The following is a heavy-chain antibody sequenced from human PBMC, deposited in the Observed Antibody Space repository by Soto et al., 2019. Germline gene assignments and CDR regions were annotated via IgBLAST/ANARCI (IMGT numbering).Heavy chain of an antibody. D-gene: IGHD2-2*01. Sequence: SGFTFSSYSMNWVRQAPGKGLEWVSSISSSSSYIYYADSVKGRFTISRDNAKNSLYLQMNSLRAEDTAVYYCARDPSHLYCSSTSCYRGWFDPWGQGTLVTVSS. CDR2: ISSSSSYI. CDR3: ARDPSHLYCSSTSCYRGWFDP. V-gene: IGHV3-21*01. CDR1: GFTFSSYS. J-gene: IGHJ5*02.